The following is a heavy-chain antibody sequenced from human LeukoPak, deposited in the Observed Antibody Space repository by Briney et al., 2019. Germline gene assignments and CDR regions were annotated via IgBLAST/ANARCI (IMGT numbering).Heavy chain of an antibody. D-gene: IGHD4-17*01. Sequence: AGSLRLSCAASGFTFSSYEMNWVRQAPGKGLEWVSYISTSGTTIYYADSVKGRFTISRDNARNSLYLQMNSLRAEDTAVYYCARESGVTKIDYWGQGTLVSVSS. CDR1: GFTFSSYE. CDR2: ISTSGTTI. J-gene: IGHJ4*02. V-gene: IGHV3-48*03. CDR3: ARESGVTKIDY.